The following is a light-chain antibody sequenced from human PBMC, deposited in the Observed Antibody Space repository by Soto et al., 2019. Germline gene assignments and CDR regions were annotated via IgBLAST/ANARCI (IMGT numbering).Light chain of an antibody. J-gene: IGKJ1*01. V-gene: IGKV1-39*01. Sequence: DIQMTQSPSSLSASVGDRVTITCRASQSITSYLNWYQQKPGKAPQLLIYAASSLQSGVLSRFRGSGSGTEFTLTISSLQPEDFATYFCQQSYTTPWTFGQGTKVEVK. CDR2: AAS. CDR3: QQSYTTPWT. CDR1: QSITSY.